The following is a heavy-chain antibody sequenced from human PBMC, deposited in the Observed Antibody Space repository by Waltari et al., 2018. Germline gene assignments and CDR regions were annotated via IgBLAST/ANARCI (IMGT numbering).Heavy chain of an antibody. CDR2: IYSGGST. D-gene: IGHD6-13*01. Sequence: EVQLVESGGGLIQPGGSLRLSCAASGFTVSSNYMSWVRQAPGKGLEWVSVIYSGGSTYYADSGKGRFTISRDNSKNTLYLQMNSLRAEDTAVYYCARDQQQLVLDYWGQGTLVTVSS. J-gene: IGHJ4*02. CDR3: ARDQQQLVLDY. CDR1: GFTVSSNY. V-gene: IGHV3-53*01.